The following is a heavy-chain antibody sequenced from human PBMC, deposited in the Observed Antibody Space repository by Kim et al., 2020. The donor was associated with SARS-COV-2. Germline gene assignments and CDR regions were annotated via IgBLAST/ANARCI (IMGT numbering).Heavy chain of an antibody. Sequence: GGSLRLSCAASGFTFSSYGMHWVRQAPGKGLEWVAVVSDDGSEKYYADSVKGRFTISKDSSKDTLYLQMNGLTPEYTAVYYCARRPLLDYWGQGTLVTVSS. J-gene: IGHJ4*02. CDR3: ARRPLLDY. CDR1: GFTFSSYG. CDR2: VSDDGSEK. V-gene: IGHV3-30*03.